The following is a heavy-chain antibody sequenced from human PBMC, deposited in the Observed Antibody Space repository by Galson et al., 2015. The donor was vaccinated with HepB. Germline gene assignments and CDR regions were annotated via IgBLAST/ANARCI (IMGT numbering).Heavy chain of an antibody. Sequence: SLRLSCATSGFTFSNFFMNWVRQAPGKGLEWASSISSSSNYTYYADSVRGRFTISRDDAKNSLSLQMNSLRAEDTAFYYCVTDSSGRHTFDFWGQGTLVTVSS. D-gene: IGHD3-22*01. CDR2: ISSSSNYT. CDR3: VTDSSGRHTFDF. V-gene: IGHV3-21*01. J-gene: IGHJ4*02. CDR1: GFTFSNFF.